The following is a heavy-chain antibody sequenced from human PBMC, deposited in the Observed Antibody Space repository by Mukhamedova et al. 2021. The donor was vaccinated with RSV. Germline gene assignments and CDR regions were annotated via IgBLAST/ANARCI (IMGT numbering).Heavy chain of an antibody. Sequence: GLEWVAVILYDGSNKYYAESVKGRFIISRDNSKNTVYLQMNSLRPEDTAVYYCAKGRGSSLVRFTLRYGMDVWGQGTTVTVSS. CDR2: ILYDGSNK. CDR3: AKGRGSSLVRFTLRYGMDV. J-gene: IGHJ6*02. V-gene: IGHV3-30*18. D-gene: IGHD3-10*01.